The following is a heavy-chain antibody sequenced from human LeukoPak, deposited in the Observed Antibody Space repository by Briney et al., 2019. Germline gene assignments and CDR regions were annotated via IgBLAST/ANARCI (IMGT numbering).Heavy chain of an antibody. CDR3: AREALLWFGEFNWFDP. J-gene: IGHJ5*02. CDR2: INHSGST. CDR1: GGSFSRYY. D-gene: IGHD3-10*01. Sequence: PSETLSLTCAVYGGSFSRYYWSWIRRPPGKGLEWIGEINHSGSTNYNPSLKSRVTISVDTSKNQFSLKLSSVTAADTAVYYCAREALLWFGEFNWFDPWGQGTLVTVSS. V-gene: IGHV4-34*01.